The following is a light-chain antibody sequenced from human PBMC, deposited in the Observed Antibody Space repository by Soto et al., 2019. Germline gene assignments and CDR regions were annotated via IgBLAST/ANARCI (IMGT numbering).Light chain of an antibody. J-gene: IGLJ1*01. V-gene: IGLV1-44*01. CDR1: SSNIGSNS. CDR3: AALDDSLNGYV. CDR2: SND. Sequence: QSVLTQPPSASGTPGQRVTISCSGSSSNIGSNSVNWYQQLPGTAPKVLIYSNDRRPSGVPDRFSGSKSGTSASLAISGLQSEDEADYYCAALDDSLNGYVFGNGTKLTVL.